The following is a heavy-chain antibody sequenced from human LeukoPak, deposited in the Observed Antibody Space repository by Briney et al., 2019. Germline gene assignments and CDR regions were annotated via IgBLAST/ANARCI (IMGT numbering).Heavy chain of an antibody. V-gene: IGHV1-2*06. D-gene: IGHD3-10*01. CDR3: ARDYVNYYGSGNDY. J-gene: IGHJ4*02. Sequence: ASVKVSCKASGYTFTGYYMHWVRQAPGQGLEWMGRINPNSGGTNYAQKFQGRVTMTRDTSISTAYMELSRLRSDDTALYYCARDYVNYYGSGNDYWGQGTLVTVSS. CDR2: INPNSGGT. CDR1: GYTFTGYY.